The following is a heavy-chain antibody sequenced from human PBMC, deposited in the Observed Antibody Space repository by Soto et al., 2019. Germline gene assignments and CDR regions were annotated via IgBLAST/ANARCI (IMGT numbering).Heavy chain of an antibody. CDR3: ARRLDSSGPYLDC. CDR1: GGSISSSSYY. Sequence: PSETLSLTCTVSGGSISSSSYYWGWIRQPPGKGLEWIGSIYYSGSTYYNPSLKSRVTISVDTSKNQFSLKLSSVTAADTAVYYGARRLDSSGPYLDCWGQGTLVTVAS. D-gene: IGHD3-22*01. J-gene: IGHJ4*02. V-gene: IGHV4-39*01. CDR2: IYYSGST.